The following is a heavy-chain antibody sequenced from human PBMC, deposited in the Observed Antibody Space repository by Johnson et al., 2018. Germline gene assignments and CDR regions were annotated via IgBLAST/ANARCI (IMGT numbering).Heavy chain of an antibody. CDR2: ISWAGGSG. V-gene: IGHV3-9*01. J-gene: IGHJ1*01. CDR3: AKGFGYSYSSGYFQQ. Sequence: VQLVQYGGGLGQXGESLRLSCAASGFTFPDSAMHWVRQPPGTGLESVSGISWAGGSGGYVDSVKGRFTISRDNAKYSLSLQMNSLRGAHTALYYCAKGFGYSYSSGYFQQWGQGTLVTVSS. CDR1: GFTFPDSA. D-gene: IGHD5-18*01.